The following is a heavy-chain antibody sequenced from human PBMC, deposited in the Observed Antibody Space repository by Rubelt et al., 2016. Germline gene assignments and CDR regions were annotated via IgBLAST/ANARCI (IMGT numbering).Heavy chain of an antibody. Sequence: QVQLVQSGAEVKKPGSSVKVSCKASGGTFSSYAISWVRQAPGQGLEWMGGIIPIFGTENYAQKFRGRVTITAEESTSQAYMELGSLRSEDTAVYYWATGGDFGVVIPNWFDPWGQGTLVTVSS. CDR3: ATGGDFGVVIPNWFDP. D-gene: IGHD3-3*01. CDR1: GGTFSSYA. J-gene: IGHJ5*02. V-gene: IGHV1-69*01. CDR2: IIPIFGTE.